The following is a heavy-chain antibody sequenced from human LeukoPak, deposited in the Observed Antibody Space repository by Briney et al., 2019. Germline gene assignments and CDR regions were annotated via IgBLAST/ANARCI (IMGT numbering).Heavy chain of an antibody. CDR3: ARDSSGYHDNWFDP. CDR1: GFTFSSYN. V-gene: IGHV3-48*01. Sequence: GGSLRLSCAASGFTFSSYNMNWVRQAPGKGLEWVSYISSSSSTIYYADSVKGRFTISRDNAKNSLYLQMNSLRAEDTAVYYCARDSSGYHDNWFDPWGQGTLVTVSS. CDR2: ISSSSSTI. D-gene: IGHD3-22*01. J-gene: IGHJ5*02.